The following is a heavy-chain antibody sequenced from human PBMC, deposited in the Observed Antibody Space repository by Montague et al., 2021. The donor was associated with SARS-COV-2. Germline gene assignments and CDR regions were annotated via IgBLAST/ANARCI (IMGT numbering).Heavy chain of an antibody. D-gene: IGHD3-10*01. J-gene: IGHJ4*02. CDR3: ARDVTMVRGVPFDY. CDR1: GFTFSSYS. Sequence: LRLSCAASGFTFSSYSMNWVRQAPGKGLEWVSSISSSSSYIYYADSVKGRFTISRDNAKNSLYLQMNSLRAEDTAVYYCARDVTMVRGVPFDYWGQGTLVTVSS. V-gene: IGHV3-21*01. CDR2: ISSSSSYI.